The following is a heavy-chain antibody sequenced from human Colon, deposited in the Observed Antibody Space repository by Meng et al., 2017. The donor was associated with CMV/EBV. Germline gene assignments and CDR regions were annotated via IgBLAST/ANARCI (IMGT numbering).Heavy chain of an antibody. V-gene: IGHV1-2*02. CDR1: GYTFSDYY. J-gene: IGHJ4*02. CDR3: VRSSGWSLFDY. D-gene: IGHD6-19*01. Sequence: QVQLRQSGAGVKEPGASVKVSCKTSGYTFSDYYMHWVRQAPGQGLEWMGWIRSDGSATNYAQKFRGRVTMTRDASVSTAYMELSGLTSDGTAVYFCVRSSGWSLFDYWGPGALVTVSS. CDR2: IRSDGSAT.